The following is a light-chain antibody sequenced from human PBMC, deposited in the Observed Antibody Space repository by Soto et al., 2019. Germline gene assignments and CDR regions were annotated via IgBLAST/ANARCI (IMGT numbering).Light chain of an antibody. Sequence: DIQMTQSPSSLSASEGDRVTITCQSSHDVSRNLNWFQQKPGEAPQLLIYDASNLERGVPSRFTESGSGTDFTLTISSPQPEDVATYYCQQYNSMLSFGGGTEVEIK. CDR3: QQYNSMLS. CDR2: DAS. V-gene: IGKV1-33*01. CDR1: HDVSRN. J-gene: IGKJ4*01.